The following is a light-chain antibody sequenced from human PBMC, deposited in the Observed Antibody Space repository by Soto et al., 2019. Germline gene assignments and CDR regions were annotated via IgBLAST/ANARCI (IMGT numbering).Light chain of an antibody. CDR3: QQRSNWPV. CDR1: QSLLQTNGYTY. J-gene: IGKJ4*01. V-gene: IGKV2-28*01. Sequence: DIVMTQSPLSLPVTPGEPASISCRSSQSLLQTNGYTYLDWYLQKPGQSPQLLIYLTSIRASGVPDRFSGSGSGTEFTLTISSLEPEDSAVYYCQQRSNWPVFGGGTKVDIK. CDR2: LTS.